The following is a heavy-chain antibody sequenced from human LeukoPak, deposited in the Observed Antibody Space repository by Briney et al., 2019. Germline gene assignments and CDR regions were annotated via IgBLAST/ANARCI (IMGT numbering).Heavy chain of an antibody. V-gene: IGHV1-2*02. CDR3: ARVYDYVWGSYRSFDY. CDR2: INPNSGGT. CDR1: GYTFTGYY. D-gene: IGHD3-16*02. J-gene: IGHJ4*02. Sequence: GASVKVSCKASGYTFTGYYMHWVRQAPGQGLEWMGWINPNSGGTNYAQKLQGRVTMTRDTSISTAYMELSRLRSDDTAVYYCARVYDYVWGSYRSFDYWGQGTLVTVSS.